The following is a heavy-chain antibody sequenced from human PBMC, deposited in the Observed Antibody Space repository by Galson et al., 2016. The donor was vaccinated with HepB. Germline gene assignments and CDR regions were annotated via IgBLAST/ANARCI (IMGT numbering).Heavy chain of an antibody. Sequence: CKASGYTFTSYDINWVRQATGQGLEWMGWMNPNSGNTGYAQKFQGRVTMTRNTSISTAYMELSSLRSEDTAVYYCASVSVVGGGMDVWGQGTTVTVSS. J-gene: IGHJ6*02. CDR1: GYTFTSYD. D-gene: IGHD3-10*01. CDR2: MNPNSGNT. CDR3: ASVSVVGGGMDV. V-gene: IGHV1-8*01.